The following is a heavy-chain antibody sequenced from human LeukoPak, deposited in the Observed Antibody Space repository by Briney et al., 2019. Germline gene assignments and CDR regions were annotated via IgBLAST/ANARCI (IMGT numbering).Heavy chain of an antibody. D-gene: IGHD6-19*01. CDR2: INPSGGST. CDR1: GYTFTSYY. CDR3: ARDRDSSGWYYYYYYGMDV. J-gene: IGHJ6*02. V-gene: IGHV1-46*01. Sequence: ASVKVSCKASGYTFTSYYMHWVRQAPGQGLEWMGIINPSGGSTSYAQKFQGRVTMTRNTSTSTVYMELRSLRSDDTAVYYCARDRDSSGWYYYYYYGMDVWGQGTTVTVSS.